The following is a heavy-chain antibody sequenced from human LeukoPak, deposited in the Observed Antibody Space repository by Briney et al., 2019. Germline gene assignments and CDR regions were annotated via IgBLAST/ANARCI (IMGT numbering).Heavy chain of an antibody. CDR1: GFTFSDYY. J-gene: IGHJ4*02. CDR3: ARERYYDFWSGYYAFDY. V-gene: IGHV3-11*04. CDR2: ISSSGSTI. Sequence: GGSLRLSCAASGFTFSDYYMSWIRQAPGKGLEWVSYISSSGSTIYYADSVKGRFTISRDNAKNSLYLQMNSLRAEDTAVYHCARERYYDFWSGYYAFDYWGQGTLVTVSS. D-gene: IGHD3-3*01.